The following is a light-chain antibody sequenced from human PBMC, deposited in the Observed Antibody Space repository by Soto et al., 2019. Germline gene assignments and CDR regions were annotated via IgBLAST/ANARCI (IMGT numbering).Light chain of an antibody. CDR2: KAS. CDR1: QSINSW. V-gene: IGKV1-5*03. Sequence: DIQMTQSPSTLSASVGDRVTIACRASQSINSWLAWYQQKPGKAPNLLIYKASSLESGVPSRFSGSGSGTEFTLTISSLQPDDFATYYCQQYDTYSTFGRGTKVEIK. J-gene: IGKJ1*01. CDR3: QQYDTYST.